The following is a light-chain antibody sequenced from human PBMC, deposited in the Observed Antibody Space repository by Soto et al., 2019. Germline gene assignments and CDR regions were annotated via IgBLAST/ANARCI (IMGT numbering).Light chain of an antibody. V-gene: IGKV3-15*01. CDR1: QSVSST. CDR3: QQYNNWSI. CDR2: GAS. J-gene: IGKJ4*01. Sequence: EIVMTKSQATMSVSPEDRAILSCRASQSVSSTFACYQQNPGQAPRLLIYGASTRATGIPARFSGSGSGTEFTLTISCVQAEDVAIYYCQQYNNWSIFGGATQLESK.